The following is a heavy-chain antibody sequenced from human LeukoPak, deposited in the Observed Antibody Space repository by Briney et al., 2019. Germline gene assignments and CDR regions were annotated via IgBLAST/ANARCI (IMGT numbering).Heavy chain of an antibody. V-gene: IGHV3-23*01. J-gene: IGHJ5*02. D-gene: IGHD3-10*01. CDR1: GFTFSSYG. Sequence: QPGGSLRLSCAASGFTFSSYGMSSVRQAPGKGLEWVSSISGSGGSTYYADSVKGRFTISRDNSKNTLYLQTNSLRAEDTAVYYCANVRFGDGSRWFDPWGQGTLVTVSS. CDR2: ISGSGGST. CDR3: ANVRFGDGSRWFDP.